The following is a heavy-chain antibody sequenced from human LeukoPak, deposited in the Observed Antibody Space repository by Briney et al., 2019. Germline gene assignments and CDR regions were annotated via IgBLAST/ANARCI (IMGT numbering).Heavy chain of an antibody. CDR1: GGSISSYY. CDR3: ARDRGSGSSRVLGWYYYYMDV. D-gene: IGHD6-6*01. CDR2: IYTSGST. Sequence: SETLSLTCTVSGGSISSYYWSWIRQPAGKGLEWIGRIYTSGSTNYNPSLKSRVTMSVDTSKNQFSLKLSSVTAADTAVYYCARDRGSGSSRVLGWYYYYMDVWGKGTTVTVSS. V-gene: IGHV4-4*07. J-gene: IGHJ6*03.